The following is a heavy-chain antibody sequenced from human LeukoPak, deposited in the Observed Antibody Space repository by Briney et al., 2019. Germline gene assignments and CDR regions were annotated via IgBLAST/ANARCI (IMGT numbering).Heavy chain of an antibody. CDR2: INPNSGGT. J-gene: IGHJ5*02. D-gene: IGHD3-10*01. Sequence: GASVKVSCKASGYTFTGYYMHWVRQAPGQGLEWMGWINPNSGGTNYAQKFQGRVTMTRDTSISTAYMELSRLRSDDTAVYYCAREDRLRGNWFDPWGQGTLVTVSS. V-gene: IGHV1-2*02. CDR1: GYTFTGYY. CDR3: AREDRLRGNWFDP.